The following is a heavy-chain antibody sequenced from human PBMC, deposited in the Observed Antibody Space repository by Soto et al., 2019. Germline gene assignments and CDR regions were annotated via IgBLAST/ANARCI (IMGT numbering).Heavy chain of an antibody. CDR3: AIASPRRLGELSSSLLGGGHFDS. Sequence: QVQLVQSGTEVKKPGASVKVSCKASGDTFTGYYINWVRQAPGQGLEWMGWINPYSGATHHAQKFQGWVTLTRDTSISTAYMDLSRLKSYDPAVYYCAIASPRRLGELSSSLLGGGHFDSWGQGTLVTVSS. D-gene: IGHD3-16*02. J-gene: IGHJ4*02. CDR2: INPYSGAT. CDR1: GDTFTGYY. V-gene: IGHV1-2*04.